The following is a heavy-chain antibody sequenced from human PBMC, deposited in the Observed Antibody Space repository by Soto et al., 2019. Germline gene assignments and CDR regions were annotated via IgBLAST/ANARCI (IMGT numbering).Heavy chain of an antibody. Sequence: SETLSLTCTVSGGYISSGDYYWSWIRQPPGKGLEWIGEIYHSGSAIYTPSLKSRVTLSLDESKNEFSLNVNSVTAADTAVYYCARSVILTGGSYKGLIRLHYFDPWGPGTLVTVSS. V-gene: IGHV4-30-4*01. D-gene: IGHD3-9*01. CDR3: ARSVILTGGSYKGLIRLHYFDP. CDR2: IYHSGSA. CDR1: GGYISSGDYY. J-gene: IGHJ4*02.